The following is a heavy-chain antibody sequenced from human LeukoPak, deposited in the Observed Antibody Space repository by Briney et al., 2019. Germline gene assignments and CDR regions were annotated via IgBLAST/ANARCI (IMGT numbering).Heavy chain of an antibody. CDR3: ARVWGPIVGATIDWFDP. CDR2: INHSGST. CDR1: GGSFSGYY. Sequence: SETLSLTCAVYGGSFSGYYWSWIRQPPGKGLEWIGEINHSGSTNYNPSLKSRVTISVDTSKNQFSLKLSPVTAADTAVYYCARVWGPIVGATIDWFDPWGQGTLVTVSS. D-gene: IGHD1-26*01. V-gene: IGHV4-34*01. J-gene: IGHJ5*02.